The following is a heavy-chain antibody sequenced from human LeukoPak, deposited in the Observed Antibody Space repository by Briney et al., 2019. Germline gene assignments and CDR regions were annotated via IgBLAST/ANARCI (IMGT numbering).Heavy chain of an antibody. CDR2: IYYSGST. J-gene: IGHJ4*02. D-gene: IGHD3-22*01. V-gene: IGHV4-39*02. CDR1: GGSFSSYY. CDR3: ARDSSGYYFDY. Sequence: SETLSLTCAVYGGSFSSYYWGWIRQPPGKGLEWIGSIYYSGSTYYNPSLKSRVTISVDTSKNQFSLKLSSVTAADTAVYYCARDSSGYYFDYWGQGTLVTVSS.